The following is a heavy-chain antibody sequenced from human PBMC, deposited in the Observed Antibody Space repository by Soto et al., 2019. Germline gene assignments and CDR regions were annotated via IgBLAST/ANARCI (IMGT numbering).Heavy chain of an antibody. Sequence: QVQLVESGGGVVQPGRSLRLSCAASGFTFSSYGMHWVRQAPGKGLEWVAVISYDGSNKYYADSVKGRFTISRDNSKNTLYLQMNSLRAEDTAVYYCATVALWFGELSDFDYWGQGTLVTVSS. V-gene: IGHV3-30*03. CDR3: ATVALWFGELSDFDY. J-gene: IGHJ4*02. CDR2: ISYDGSNK. D-gene: IGHD3-10*01. CDR1: GFTFSSYG.